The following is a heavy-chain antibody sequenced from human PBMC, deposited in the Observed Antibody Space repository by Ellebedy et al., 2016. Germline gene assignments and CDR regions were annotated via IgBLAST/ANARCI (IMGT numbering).Heavy chain of an antibody. J-gene: IGHJ3*02. Sequence: SETLSLXXTVSGGSISSYYWSWIRQPAGKGLEWIGRISTTGSTNQNPSLRSRVSMSIDTSKSQFSLKLSSVTAADTAVYYCARTFSGNYDGFAFHIWGQGTVVTVSS. V-gene: IGHV4-4*07. CDR1: GGSISSYY. CDR3: ARTFSGNYDGFAFHI. CDR2: ISTTGST. D-gene: IGHD1-26*01.